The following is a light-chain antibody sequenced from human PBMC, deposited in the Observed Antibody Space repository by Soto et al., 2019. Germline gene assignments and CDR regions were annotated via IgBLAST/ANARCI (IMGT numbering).Light chain of an antibody. CDR3: QQCINWPPIT. J-gene: IGKJ5*01. CDR1: QSVSSY. CDR2: DAS. Sequence: EIVLTQSPATLSLSPGERATLSCRASQSVSSYLAWYQQKPGQAPRLLIYDASTRATGILARFSGSGSGTDFSLTISSLEPEDFAVYYCQQCINWPPITFGQGTRLEIK. V-gene: IGKV3-11*01.